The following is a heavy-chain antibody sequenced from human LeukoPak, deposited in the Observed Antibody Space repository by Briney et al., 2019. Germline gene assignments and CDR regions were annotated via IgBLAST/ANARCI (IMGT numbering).Heavy chain of an antibody. CDR1: GFTFSSYA. CDR3: ARVRSSGWYAPDDY. V-gene: IGHV3-64*01. Sequence: GGSLRLSCAASGFTFSSYAMHWVRQAPGKGLEYVSAISSNGGSTYYANSVRGRFTISRDNSKNTLYLQMGSLRAEDMAVYYCARVRSSGWYAPDDYWGQGTLVTVSS. CDR2: ISSNGGST. D-gene: IGHD6-19*01. J-gene: IGHJ4*02.